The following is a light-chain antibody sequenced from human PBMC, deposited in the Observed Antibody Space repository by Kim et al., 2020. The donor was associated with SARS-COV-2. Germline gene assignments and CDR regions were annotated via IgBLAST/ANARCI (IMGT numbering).Light chain of an antibody. CDR2: QDS. J-gene: IGLJ3*02. Sequence: SYELTQPPSVSVSPGQTAIITCSGDKLGDKYACWYQQKPGQSPVLVIYQDSKRPSGIPERFSGSNSGNTATLTISGTQAMDEADYYCQAWDSTWVFGGGT. CDR1: KLGDKY. V-gene: IGLV3-1*01. CDR3: QAWDSTWV.